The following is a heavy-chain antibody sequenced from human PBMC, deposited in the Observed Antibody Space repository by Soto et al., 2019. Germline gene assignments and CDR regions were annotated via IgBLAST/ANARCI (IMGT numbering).Heavy chain of an antibody. V-gene: IGHV4-30-4*02. Sequence: SYTLSFTCTVSGGSISSGDYYWRWIRQPPGKGLEWIGYIYYSGSTYYNPSLKSRVTISVDTSKNQFSLKLSSVTAADTAVYYCARGRGLRWPDFDYWGQGTLVTVSS. J-gene: IGHJ4*02. CDR2: IYYSGST. CDR3: ARGRGLRWPDFDY. CDR1: GGSISSGDYY. D-gene: IGHD4-17*01.